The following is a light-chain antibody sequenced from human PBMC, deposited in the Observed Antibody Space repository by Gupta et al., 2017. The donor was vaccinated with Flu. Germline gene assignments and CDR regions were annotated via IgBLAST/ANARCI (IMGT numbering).Light chain of an antibody. CDR3: SASDGSLKDRGV. Sequence: VTRCSSRSSANDGSKTLIWYPQIPGTHTNLRSCSIDLRPSGVPDRFSVSKSGTSASLATSALQAEDEADEFGSASDGSLKDRGVFGGGTKLTVL. V-gene: IGLV1-44*01. CDR2: SID. J-gene: IGLJ3*02. CDR1: SANDGSKT.